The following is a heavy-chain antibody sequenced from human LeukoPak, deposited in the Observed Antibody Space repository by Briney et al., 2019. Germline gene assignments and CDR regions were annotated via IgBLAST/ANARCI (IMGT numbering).Heavy chain of an antibody. CDR2: ISWNGVDK. CDR1: GFIFDDYA. V-gene: IGHV3-9*01. Sequence: GGSLRLSCAGSGFIFDDYAMHWVRQAPGKGLEWVSGISWNGVDKRYADSVKGRFTISRDSAKNSLYLEMNSLRAEDTALYYCARRSTEWCFDLWGRGTLVTVPS. D-gene: IGHD3-3*01. CDR3: ARRSTEWCFDL. J-gene: IGHJ2*01.